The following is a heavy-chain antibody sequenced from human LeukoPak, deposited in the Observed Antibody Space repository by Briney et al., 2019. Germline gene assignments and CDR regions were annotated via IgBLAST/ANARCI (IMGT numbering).Heavy chain of an antibody. D-gene: IGHD5-18*01. Sequence: PLETLSLTCTVSGGSISSYYWSWIRQPPGKGLEWIGYFFYSGSTNYNPSLKSRVTISVDTSKSQFSLKLSSVTAADTAVYYCARSQRGYSYVFDYWGQGTLVTVSS. CDR2: FFYSGST. CDR1: GGSISSYY. CDR3: ARSQRGYSYVFDY. V-gene: IGHV4-59*01. J-gene: IGHJ4*02.